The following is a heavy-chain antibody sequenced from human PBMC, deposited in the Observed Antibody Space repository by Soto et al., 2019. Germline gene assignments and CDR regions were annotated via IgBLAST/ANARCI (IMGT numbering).Heavy chain of an antibody. CDR3: ARGVENIVVVLDVFGYYGMDV. D-gene: IGHD2-2*01. Sequence: GASVKVSCKASGYSFTSYVIYWVRQAPGQRLEWMGWINAGNGNTKSSQKFQARVTITSDTSASTAYMELSSLRSEDTAVYFCARGVENIVVVLDVFGYYGMDVWGQGTTVTVS. CDR1: GYSFTSYV. J-gene: IGHJ6*02. V-gene: IGHV1-3*01. CDR2: INAGNGNT.